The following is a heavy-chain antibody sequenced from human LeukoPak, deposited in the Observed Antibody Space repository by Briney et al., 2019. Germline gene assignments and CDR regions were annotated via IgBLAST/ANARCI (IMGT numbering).Heavy chain of an antibody. J-gene: IGHJ4*02. CDR1: GFTFSSIA. D-gene: IGHD1-1*01. CDR2: IRSNGETT. Sequence: GGSLTLSCAASGFTFSSIAMTWVRQPPGKGLEWVSTIRSNGETTYNPDSVKGRFTISRDNSKKTLYLQLNSLRVEDTAIYYCAKGQELDDGVFDSWGQGTLVTVSS. V-gene: IGHV3-23*01. CDR3: AKGQELDDGVFDS.